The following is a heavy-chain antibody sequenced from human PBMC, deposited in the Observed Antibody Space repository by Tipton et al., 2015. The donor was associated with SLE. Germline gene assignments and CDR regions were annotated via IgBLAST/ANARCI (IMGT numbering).Heavy chain of an antibody. J-gene: IGHJ6*02. D-gene: IGHD2-21*01. CDR3: AGMAGGGAYYYYGMDV. CDR2: IYYNGGT. V-gene: IGHV4-39*01. CDR1: GASISSSDYS. Sequence: TLSLTCNVSGASISSSDYSWGWMRQPPGEGLEWIGTIYYNGGTHSNPSLKSRVRISVDTSKNQLSLKVSSVTAADTAVYYCAGMAGGGAYYYYGMDVWGQGTTVTVSS.